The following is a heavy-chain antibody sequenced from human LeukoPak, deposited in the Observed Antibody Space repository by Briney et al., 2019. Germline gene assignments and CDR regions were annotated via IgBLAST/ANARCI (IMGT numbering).Heavy chain of an antibody. CDR3: ARASDFWSGYYDV. J-gene: IGHJ6*02. CDR2: IGTAGDT. V-gene: IGHV3-13*01. Sequence: PGGSLGLSCAASGCTFSSYDMHWIRQATGKGLDWVSAIGTAGDTYYPGSVKGRFTISRENAKNSLYLQMNSLRAADTAVYYCARASDFWSGYYDVWGQGTTVTVSS. CDR1: GCTFSSYD. D-gene: IGHD3-3*01.